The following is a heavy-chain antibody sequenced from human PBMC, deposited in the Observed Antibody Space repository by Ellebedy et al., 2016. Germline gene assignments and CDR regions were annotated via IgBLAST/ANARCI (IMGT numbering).Heavy chain of an antibody. J-gene: IGHJ6*02. CDR3: ARHVEVGAYYYYYGMDV. V-gene: IGHV5-51*01. D-gene: IGHD1-26*01. CDR1: GYSFTSYW. Sequence: GESLKISCNGSGYSFTSYWIGWVRQMPGKGLEWMGIIYPGDSDTRYSPSFQGQVTISADKSISTAYLQWSSLKASDTAMYYCARHVEVGAYYYYYGMDVWGQGTTVTVSS. CDR2: IYPGDSDT.